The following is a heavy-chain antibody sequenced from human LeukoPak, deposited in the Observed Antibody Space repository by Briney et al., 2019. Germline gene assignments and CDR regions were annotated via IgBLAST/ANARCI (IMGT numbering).Heavy chain of an antibody. CDR1: GFTFGDYA. CDR3: TRESITMIVGFDY. CDR2: IRSKAYGGTT. J-gene: IGHJ4*02. D-gene: IGHD3-22*01. V-gene: IGHV3-49*03. Sequence: SLRLSCTASGFTFGDYATSWFRQAPGKGLEWVGFIRSKAYGGTTEYAASVKGRSTISRDDSKSIAYLQMNSLKTEDTAVYYCTRESITMIVGFDYWGQGTLVTVSS.